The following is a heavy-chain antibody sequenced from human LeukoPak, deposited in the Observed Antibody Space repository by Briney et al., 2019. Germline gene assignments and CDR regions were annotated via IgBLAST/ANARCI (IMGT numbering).Heavy chain of an antibody. Sequence: PSEPLSLTCTVSGASISSGSYYWRWIRRPPGEGLEWFGYVRSSGSTNYNPSLKSRVAISEDTPKNQFTLKLSSVTAADTAVYYCARGVLVGATGHHFAYWGQGTLVTVSS. D-gene: IGHD1-26*01. CDR1: GASISSGSYY. CDR2: VRSSGST. V-gene: IGHV4-61*01. CDR3: ARGVLVGATGHHFAY. J-gene: IGHJ4*02.